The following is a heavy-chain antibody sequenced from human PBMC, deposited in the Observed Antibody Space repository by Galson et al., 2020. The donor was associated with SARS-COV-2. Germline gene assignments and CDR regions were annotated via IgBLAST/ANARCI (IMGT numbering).Heavy chain of an antibody. Sequence: GGSLRLSCAASGFTFSSYAMHWVRQAPGKGLEWVAVISYDGINKYYADSVKGRFTISRDNSKNTLYLQMNSLRAEDTAVYYCARGGGGGYYYMDVWGKGTTVTVPS. V-gene: IGHV3-30-3*01. CDR2: ISYDGINK. CDR1: GFTFSSYA. CDR3: ARGGGGGYYYMDV. J-gene: IGHJ6*03. D-gene: IGHD2-15*01.